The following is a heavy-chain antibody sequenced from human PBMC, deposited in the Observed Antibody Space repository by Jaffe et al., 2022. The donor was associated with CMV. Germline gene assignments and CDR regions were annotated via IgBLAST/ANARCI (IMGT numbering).Heavy chain of an antibody. J-gene: IGHJ6*02. D-gene: IGHD2-21*01. CDR1: GGSISSSSYY. V-gene: IGHV4-39*01. Sequence: QLQLQESGPGLVKPSETLSLTCTVSGGSISSSSYYWGWIRQPPGKGLEWIGSIYYSGSTYYNPSLKSRVTISVDTSKNQFSLKLSSVTAADTAVYYCARRPLVVNYYYYYGMDVWGQGTTVTVSS. CDR2: IYYSGST. CDR3: ARRPLVVNYYYYYGMDV.